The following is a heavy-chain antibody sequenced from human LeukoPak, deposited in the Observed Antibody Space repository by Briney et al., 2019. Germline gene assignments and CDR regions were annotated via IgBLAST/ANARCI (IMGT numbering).Heavy chain of an antibody. V-gene: IGHV3-33*01. CDR1: GFTLGSYG. D-gene: IGHD3-10*01. CDR3: ARVAGHDIRGLITYYFDD. J-gene: IGHJ4*02. Sequence: GGSLRLSCAASGFTLGSYGMQWVRQAPGKGLEWVAIIWYDGSNKYYSDSVKGRFTISRDNSKNTLYLQMNSLGAEDTAVYYCARVAGHDIRGLITYYFDDWGQGTLVTVSS. CDR2: IWYDGSNK.